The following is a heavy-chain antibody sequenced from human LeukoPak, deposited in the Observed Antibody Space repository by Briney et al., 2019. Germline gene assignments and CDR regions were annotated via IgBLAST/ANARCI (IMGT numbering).Heavy chain of an antibody. CDR2: ISSNGGST. CDR3: ARDGPYGSGSTGIDY. J-gene: IGHJ4*02. CDR1: GFTFSSYA. V-gene: IGHV3-64*01. D-gene: IGHD3-10*01. Sequence: PGGSLRLSCAASGFTFSSYAMHWVRQAPGKGLEYVSAISSNGGSTYYANSVKGRFTISRDNSKNTLYLQMGSLRAEDMAVYYCARDGPYGSGSTGIDYWGPGTLVTVSS.